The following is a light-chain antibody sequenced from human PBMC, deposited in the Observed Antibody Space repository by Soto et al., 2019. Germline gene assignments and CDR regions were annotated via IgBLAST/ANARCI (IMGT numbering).Light chain of an antibody. Sequence: EIVLTQSPGTLSLSPGERATLSCRASQSVTSNYLAWYQQKPGQAPRLLIYSASTRAAGVPDRFSGSGSGTDFTLTITRLEPEDFAVYYCQQYGRSPLLYTFGQGTKVGVK. J-gene: IGKJ2*01. CDR3: QQYGRSPLLYT. CDR1: QSVTSNY. V-gene: IGKV3-20*01. CDR2: SAS.